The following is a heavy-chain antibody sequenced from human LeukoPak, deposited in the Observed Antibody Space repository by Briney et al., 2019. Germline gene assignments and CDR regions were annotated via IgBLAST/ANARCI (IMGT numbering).Heavy chain of an antibody. CDR1: GFTFSSYW. CDR3: ARWEIRGTAYQLDY. CDR2: INQDGSAK. J-gene: IGHJ4*02. Sequence: SGGSLRLSCAASGFTFSSYWMSWVRQAPGKGLEWVANINQDGSAKYYVDSVKGRFTISRDNAKNSMYLQMNSLRAEDTAAYYCARWEIRGTAYQLDYWGQGTLVTVSS. D-gene: IGHD1-7*01. V-gene: IGHV3-7*01.